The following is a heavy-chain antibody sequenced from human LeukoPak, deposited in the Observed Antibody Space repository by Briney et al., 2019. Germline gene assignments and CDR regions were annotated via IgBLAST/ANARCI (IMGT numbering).Heavy chain of an antibody. J-gene: IGHJ4*02. V-gene: IGHV4-4*07. Sequence: SETLSLTCTVSYGSISSYYWSWIRQPAGKGLERIGRIHTSGSTNYNPSLKSRVTMSVDASKNQFSLKLSSVTAADTAVYYCARGRYYYDSSDPAYFDYWGQGTLVTVSS. CDR2: IHTSGST. CDR1: YGSISSYY. D-gene: IGHD3-22*01. CDR3: ARGRYYYDSSDPAYFDY.